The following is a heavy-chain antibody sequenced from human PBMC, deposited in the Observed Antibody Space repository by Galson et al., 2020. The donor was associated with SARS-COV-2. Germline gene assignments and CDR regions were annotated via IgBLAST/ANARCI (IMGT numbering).Heavy chain of an antibody. CDR1: GFTFSSYA. Sequence: GESLKISCSASGFTFSSYAMHWVRQAPGKGLEYVSAISSNGGSTYYADSVKGRFTISRDNSKNTLYLQMSSLRAEDTAVYYCVKDLLRAYYDSSGYLGYWGQGTLVTVSS. V-gene: IGHV3-64D*06. J-gene: IGHJ4*02. CDR2: ISSNGGST. D-gene: IGHD3-22*01. CDR3: VKDLLRAYYDSSGYLGY.